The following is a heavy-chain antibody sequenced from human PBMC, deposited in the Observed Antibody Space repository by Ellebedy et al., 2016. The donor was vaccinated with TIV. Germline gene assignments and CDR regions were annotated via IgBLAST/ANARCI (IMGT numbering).Heavy chain of an antibody. CDR3: ARGGCSSTSCLDY. D-gene: IGHD2-2*01. Sequence: GGSLRLXCAASGFTFSSNWMHWVRQVPGKGLVWVSHINSDGRKTNYADSVKGRFTISRDNAKNTLYLQLNNLRAEDTAVYYCARGGCSSTSCLDYWGQGTLVTVSS. J-gene: IGHJ4*01. V-gene: IGHV3-74*01. CDR2: INSDGRKT. CDR1: GFTFSSNW.